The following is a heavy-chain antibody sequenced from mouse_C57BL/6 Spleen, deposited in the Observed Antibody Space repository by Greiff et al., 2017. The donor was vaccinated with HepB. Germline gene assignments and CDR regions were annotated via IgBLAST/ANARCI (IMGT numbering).Heavy chain of an antibody. CDR2: ISSGGDYI. CDR3: TRGRYDGKAFAY. CDR1: GFTFSSYA. V-gene: IGHV5-9-1*02. D-gene: IGHD2-3*01. Sequence: EVQLQESGEGLVKPGGSLKLSCAASGFTFSSYAMSWVRQTPEKRLEWVAYISSGGDYIYYADTVKGRFTISRDNARNTLYLQMSSLKSEDTAMYYCTRGRYDGKAFAYWGQGTLVTVSA. J-gene: IGHJ3*01.